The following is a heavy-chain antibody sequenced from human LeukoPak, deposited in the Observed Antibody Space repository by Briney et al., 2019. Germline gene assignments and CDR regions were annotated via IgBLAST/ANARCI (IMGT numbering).Heavy chain of an antibody. CDR3: AGVFSGRRPFEL. D-gene: IGHD3-10*01. Sequence: SETLSLTCTVSGDSLTSYYWNWLRQPPGKGLEWMGYVYYRGATNYNPSLKTRVTTSIDTSKKQFSLKRSSVTAADTAVYFCAGVFSGRRPFELWGKGTLVTVSS. CDR2: VYYRGAT. V-gene: IGHV4-59*01. CDR1: GDSLTSYY. J-gene: IGHJ4*02.